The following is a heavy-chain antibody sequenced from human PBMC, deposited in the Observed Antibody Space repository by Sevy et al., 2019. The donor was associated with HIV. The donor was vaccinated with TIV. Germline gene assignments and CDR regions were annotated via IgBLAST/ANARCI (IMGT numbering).Heavy chain of an antibody. CDR1: GGSITSLY. J-gene: IGHJ4*02. CDR3: AGENAWGRGYS. CDR2: IYYNGHI. Sequence: SETLSLTCTVSGGSITSLYWNWIRQPPGKGLEWIANIYYNGHINYNPSLKSGVTLSLHTSKNQFSLRLSSVTAADTAMYYCAGENAWGRGYSWGQGTLVTVSS. V-gene: IGHV4-59*08. D-gene: IGHD1-26*01.